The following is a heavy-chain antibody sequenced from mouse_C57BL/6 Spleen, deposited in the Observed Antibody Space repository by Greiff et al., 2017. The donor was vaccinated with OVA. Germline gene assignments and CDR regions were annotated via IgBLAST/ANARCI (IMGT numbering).Heavy chain of an antibody. J-gene: IGHJ3*01. Sequence: VQLQQSGAELVRPGASVKLSCKASGYTFTDYYINWVKQRPGQGLEWIARIYPGSGNTYYNEKFKGKATLTAEKSSSTAYMQLSSLTSEDSAVYFCARLGDGYLGFAYWGQGTLVTVSA. V-gene: IGHV1-76*01. CDR1: GYTFTDYY. CDR3: ARLGDGYLGFAY. CDR2: IYPGSGNT. D-gene: IGHD2-3*01.